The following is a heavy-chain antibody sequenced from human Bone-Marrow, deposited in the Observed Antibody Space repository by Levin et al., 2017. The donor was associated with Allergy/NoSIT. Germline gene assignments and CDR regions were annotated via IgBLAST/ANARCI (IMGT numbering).Heavy chain of an antibody. CDR3: AAVGEFGDTHGY. CDR1: GFTFTSSA. CDR2: IVVGSGNT. Sequence: SVKVSCKASGFTFTSSAMQWVRQARGQRLEWIGWIVVGSGNTNYAQKFQERVTITRDMSTSTAYMELSSLRSEDTAVYYCAAVGEFGDTHGYWGQGTLVTVSS. D-gene: IGHD3-16*01. V-gene: IGHV1-58*02. J-gene: IGHJ4*02.